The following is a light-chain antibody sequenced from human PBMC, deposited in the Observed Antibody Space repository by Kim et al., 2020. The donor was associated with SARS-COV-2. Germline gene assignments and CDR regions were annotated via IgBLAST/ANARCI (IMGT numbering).Light chain of an antibody. CDR1: QSVSSY. Sequence: ATLSWSPGERATLSCRASQSVSSYLAWYQQKPGQAPRLLIYDASNRATGIPARFSGSGSGTDFTLTISSLEPEDFAVYYCQQRVTFGQGTRLEIK. CDR3: QQRVT. V-gene: IGKV3-11*01. CDR2: DAS. J-gene: IGKJ5*01.